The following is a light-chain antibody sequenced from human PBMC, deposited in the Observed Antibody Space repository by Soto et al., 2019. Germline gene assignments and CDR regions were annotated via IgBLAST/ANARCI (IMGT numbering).Light chain of an antibody. V-gene: IGKV4-1*01. CDR2: WAS. CDR3: QQYLSTPYT. CDR1: QSVLYSSTNKNY. J-gene: IGKJ2*01. Sequence: DIVMTQSPDSLAVSLGERATINCKSSQSVLYSSTNKNYLTWYQQKPGQPPKLLIYWASTRESGVPDRFSGSGSGTDFTLTISSLQAEDVAVYCCQQYLSTPYTFGPGTKLEIK.